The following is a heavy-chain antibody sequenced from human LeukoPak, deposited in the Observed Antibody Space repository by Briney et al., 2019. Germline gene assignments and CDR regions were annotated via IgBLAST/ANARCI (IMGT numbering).Heavy chain of an antibody. V-gene: IGHV3-64*01. CDR2: ISSNGGST. J-gene: IGHJ6*03. CDR1: GFTFSSYA. D-gene: IGHD3-10*01. Sequence: PGGSLRLSCAASGFTFSSYAMHWVRQAPGKGLEYVSAISSNGGSTYYANSVKGRFTISRDNSKNTVYLQMTILRAEDTAVYYCARGARLTMVRGVIRYYYMDVWGKGTTVTISS. CDR3: ARGARLTMVRGVIRYYYMDV.